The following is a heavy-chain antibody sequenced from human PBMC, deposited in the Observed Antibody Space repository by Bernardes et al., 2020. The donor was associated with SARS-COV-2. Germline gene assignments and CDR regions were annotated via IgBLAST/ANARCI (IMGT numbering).Heavy chain of an antibody. Sequence: GGSLRLSCAASGFTFSSYAMSWVRQAPGKGLEWVSAITCSGGSTYYADSVKGRFTISRDNSKNTLYLQMNSLRAEDTAVYYCATVRWLETHYFDYWGQGTMVTDSS. CDR2: ITCSGGST. J-gene: IGHJ4*02. CDR1: GFTFSSYA. CDR3: ATVRWLETHYFDY. D-gene: IGHD5-12*01. V-gene: IGHV3-23*01.